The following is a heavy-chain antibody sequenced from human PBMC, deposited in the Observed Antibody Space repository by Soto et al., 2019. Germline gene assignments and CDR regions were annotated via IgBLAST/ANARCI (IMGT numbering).Heavy chain of an antibody. J-gene: IGHJ4*02. CDR1: GYSFTDFY. V-gene: IGHV1-46*01. D-gene: IGHD6-6*01. CDR2: INPNSGST. Sequence: QVQLVQSGAEVKKPRASMRISCKASGYSFTDFYMYWVRQAPGQGPEWMGMINPNSGSTTYAPKFQGRVTMTRDRSTATVYMELRSLQSEDTAVYYCAREDHFVADYWGQGTLVIVSS. CDR3: AREDHFVADY.